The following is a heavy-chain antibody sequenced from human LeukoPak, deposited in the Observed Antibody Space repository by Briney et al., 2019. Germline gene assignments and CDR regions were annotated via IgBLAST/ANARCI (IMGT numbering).Heavy chain of an antibody. D-gene: IGHD3-22*01. CDR2: INPNSGGT. CDR1: GYTFSGYY. CDR3: ARNSYYDSSGYYPPHPYFDY. V-gene: IGHV1-2*02. J-gene: IGHJ4*02. Sequence: GASVKVSCKASGYTFSGYYMHWVRQAPGQGLEWMGWINPNSGGTNYAQKFQGRVTMTRDTSISTAYMELRSLRSDDTAVYYCARNSYYDSSGYYPPHPYFDYWGQGTLVTVSS.